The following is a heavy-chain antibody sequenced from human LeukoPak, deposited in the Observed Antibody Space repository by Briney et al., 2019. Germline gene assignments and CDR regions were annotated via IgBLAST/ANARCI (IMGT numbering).Heavy chain of an antibody. J-gene: IGHJ4*02. CDR3: ARAGWIITSGIDY. CDR2: IYHTGSP. V-gene: IGHV4-38-2*01. CDR1: GYSISRGYY. D-gene: IGHD1-20*01. Sequence: PSETLSLTRGVSGYSISRGYYWAWIRQPPGKGLEWIGTIYHTGSPYYNPSLESRVTISVDTSKNEFSLNLNSVTAADTAVYYCARAGWIITSGIDYWGQGALVTVSS.